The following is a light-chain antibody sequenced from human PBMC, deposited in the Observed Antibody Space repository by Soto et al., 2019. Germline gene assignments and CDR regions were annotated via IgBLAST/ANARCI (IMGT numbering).Light chain of an antibody. V-gene: IGKV1-39*01. Sequence: DIQMTQSPSSQSASVGYRVIITCRASQSNRTYVNWYQKKAGKGTELLIYAASTLQSGAPSRFSGSGSRTDFTLTISSLQPGDFATYYCQQSYSIPWTFGQGTTVEI. CDR1: QSNRTY. CDR3: QQSYSIPWT. J-gene: IGKJ1*01. CDR2: AAS.